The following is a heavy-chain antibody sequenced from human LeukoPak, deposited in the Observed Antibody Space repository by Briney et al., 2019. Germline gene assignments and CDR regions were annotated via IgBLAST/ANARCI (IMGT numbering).Heavy chain of an antibody. CDR3: ASHSSGWYVYFDY. J-gene: IGHJ4*02. CDR2: IYYSGST. D-gene: IGHD6-19*01. V-gene: IGHV4-59*01. Sequence: PSETLSLTCTVSGGSISSYYWSWIRQPPGKGLEWIGYIYYSGSTNYNPSLKSRVTISVDTSKNQFSLKLSSVTAADTAVYYCASHSSGWYVYFDYWGQGTLVTVSS. CDR1: GGSISSYY.